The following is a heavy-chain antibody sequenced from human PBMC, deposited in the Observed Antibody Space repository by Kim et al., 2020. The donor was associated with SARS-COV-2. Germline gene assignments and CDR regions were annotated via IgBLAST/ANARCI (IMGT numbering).Heavy chain of an antibody. CDR3: TRPAGSGFFDP. Sequence: YYYPSLKSRLTISLDTSKNQFSLKLISVTSADTALYYCTRPAGSGFFDPWGQGTLVTVSS. J-gene: IGHJ5*02. V-gene: IGHV4-39*01. D-gene: IGHD3-10*01.